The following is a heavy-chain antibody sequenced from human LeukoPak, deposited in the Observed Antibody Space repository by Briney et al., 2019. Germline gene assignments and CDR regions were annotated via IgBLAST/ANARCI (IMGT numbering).Heavy chain of an antibody. CDR3: VRSLDY. J-gene: IGHJ4*02. Sequence: GGSLRLSCAASGFPFSSYAMNWVRQAPGKGLEWVSVIAGSDGFTQYADSVKGRFTISRDNSKNTVYLHMNRLRVEDTALYYCVRSLDYWGQGTLVIVSS. V-gene: IGHV3-23*01. CDR2: IAGSDGFT. CDR1: GFPFSSYA.